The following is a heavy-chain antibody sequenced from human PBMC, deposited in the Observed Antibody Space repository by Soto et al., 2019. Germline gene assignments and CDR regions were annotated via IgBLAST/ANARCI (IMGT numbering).Heavy chain of an antibody. CDR3: ARFAYSYGRNDF. D-gene: IGHD5-18*01. J-gene: IGHJ4*02. V-gene: IGHV3-48*02. Sequence: EVQLVESGGGLVQPGGSLRLSCAASGFTFSSFSMNWVRQAPGKGLEWVSFISSSGSPLYYADSVKGRFTISRDNAKNSLYLQMNSLRDEDTALYYCARFAYSYGRNDFWGQGTLVTVSS. CDR2: ISSSGSPL. CDR1: GFTFSSFS.